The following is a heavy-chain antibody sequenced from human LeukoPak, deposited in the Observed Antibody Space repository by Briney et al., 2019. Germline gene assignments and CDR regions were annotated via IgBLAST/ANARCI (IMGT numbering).Heavy chain of an antibody. D-gene: IGHD1-26*01. CDR1: GFTFSNSA. CDR3: AKKSPYGGADY. J-gene: IGHJ4*02. CDR2: ISGNGGIT. V-gene: IGHV3-23*01. Sequence: GGSLRLSCAASGFTFSNSAMSWVRQAPGKGLEWVSAISGNGGITYYADSVKGQFTISRDNSKNTLYLQMSTLRADDTAVYYCAKKSPYGGADYWGQGTLVTVSS.